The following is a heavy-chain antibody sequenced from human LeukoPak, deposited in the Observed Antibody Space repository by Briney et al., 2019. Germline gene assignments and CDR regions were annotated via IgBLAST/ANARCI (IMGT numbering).Heavy chain of an antibody. CDR3: ARSPPGRTNWNYYDY. V-gene: IGHV3-64*01. D-gene: IGHD1-1*01. CDR2: IGPIGVYT. CDR1: GFTFSDYA. Sequence: GGSLRLSCAASGFTFSDYAMHWVRQAPGKGLEFVSVIGPIGVYTYYANSVKGRFTISRDNSKSTVSLQMGSLRDEEMAVYYCARSPPGRTNWNYYDYWGRGTLVTVSS. J-gene: IGHJ4*02.